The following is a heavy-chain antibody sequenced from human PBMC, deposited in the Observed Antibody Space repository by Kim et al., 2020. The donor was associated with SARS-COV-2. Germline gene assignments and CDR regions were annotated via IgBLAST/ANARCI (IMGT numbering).Heavy chain of an antibody. Sequence: GGSLRLSCAASGFTFSSYAMSWVRQAPGKGLEWVSVIYSGGSSTYYADSVKGRFTISRDNSKNTLYLQMNSLRAEDTAVYYCATGYDYWGQGTLVTVSS. CDR3: ATGYDY. V-gene: IGHV3-23*03. J-gene: IGHJ4*02. CDR2: IYSGGSST. D-gene: IGHD5-12*01. CDR1: GFTFSSYA.